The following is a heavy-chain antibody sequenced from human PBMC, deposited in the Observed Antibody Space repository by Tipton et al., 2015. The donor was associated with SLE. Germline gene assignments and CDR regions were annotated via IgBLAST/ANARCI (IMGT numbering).Heavy chain of an antibody. D-gene: IGHD1-26*01. CDR3: ARDLGSGGAFDI. J-gene: IGHJ3*02. Sequence: LRLSCAVYGGSFSGYYWSWIRQPPGKGLEWIGYIYYSGSTNYNPSLKSRVTISVDTSKNQFSLKLSSVTAADTAVYYCARDLGSGGAFDIWGQGTMVTVSS. V-gene: IGHV4-59*01. CDR1: GGSFSGYY. CDR2: IYYSGST.